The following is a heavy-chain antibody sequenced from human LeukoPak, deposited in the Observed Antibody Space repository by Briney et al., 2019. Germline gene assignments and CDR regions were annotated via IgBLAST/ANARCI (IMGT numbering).Heavy chain of an antibody. D-gene: IGHD3-22*01. J-gene: IGHJ4*02. CDR1: GFTFSSYE. V-gene: IGHV3-48*01. CDR3: AKEGGPYDSSGYSVY. Sequence: GGSLRLSCAASGFTFSSYEMNWVRQAPGKGLEWVSYISSSSGTIYYADSVKGRFTISRDNAKNSLYLQMNSLRAEDTAVYYCAKEGGPYDSSGYSVYWGQGTLVTVSS. CDR2: ISSSSGTI.